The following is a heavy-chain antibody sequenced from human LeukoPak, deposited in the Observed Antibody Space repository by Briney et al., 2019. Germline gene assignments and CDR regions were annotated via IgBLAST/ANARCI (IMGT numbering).Heavy chain of an antibody. CDR3: ARVCGYGSGSYQDAFDI. CDR1: GGSISSGDYY. J-gene: IGHJ3*02. CDR2: IYYSGST. Sequence: SETLSLTCTVSGGSISSGDYYWSWIRQPPGKGLEWIGYIYYSGSTYYNPSLKSRVTISVDTSKNQFSLKLSSVTAADTAVYYCARVCGYGSGSYQDAFDIWGQGTMVTVSS. V-gene: IGHV4-30-4*01. D-gene: IGHD3-10*01.